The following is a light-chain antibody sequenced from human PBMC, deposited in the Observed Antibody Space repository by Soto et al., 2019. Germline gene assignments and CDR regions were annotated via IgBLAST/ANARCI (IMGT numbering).Light chain of an antibody. V-gene: IGKV1-33*01. CDR3: QQYDNLPLT. J-gene: IGKJ4*01. CDR2: DAS. CDR1: QDISNY. Sequence: DIQMTQSPSSLSASVGDRVTSTCQASQDISNYLNWYQQKPGKAPKLLIYDASNLETGVPSRFSGSGSGTDFTFTISSLQPEDIATYYCQQYDNLPLTFGGGIKVEIQ.